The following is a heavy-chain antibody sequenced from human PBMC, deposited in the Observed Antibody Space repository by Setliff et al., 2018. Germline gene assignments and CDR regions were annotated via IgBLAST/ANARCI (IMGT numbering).Heavy chain of an antibody. J-gene: IGHJ4*02. V-gene: IGHV3-23*01. D-gene: IGHD6-13*01. CDR1: GGSFSGYY. CDR3: AKDYRGAHSTNWYAPYY. CDR2: ISGSGGST. Sequence: LSLTCAVYGGSFSGYYWSWIRQPPGKGLEWVSAISGSGGSTYYADSVKGRFTISRDNSKSTLYLQMNSLRAEDTAVYYCAKDYRGAHSTNWYAPYYWGQGTLVTVSS.